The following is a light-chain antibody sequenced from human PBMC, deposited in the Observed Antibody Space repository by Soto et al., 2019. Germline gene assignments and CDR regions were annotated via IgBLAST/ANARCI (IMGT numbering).Light chain of an antibody. V-gene: IGLV1-44*01. CDR3: ATWDDSLNGPDVI. CDR1: NSNIESDT. Sequence: QSVLTQPPSASGTPGQRVSISCSGSNSNIESDTVNWYQQVPGTAPKLLISSNNQRPSGVPDRFSGSKSDTSASLTISGLQSDDEADYYCATWDDSLNGPDVIFGGGTKLTVL. J-gene: IGLJ2*01. CDR2: SNN.